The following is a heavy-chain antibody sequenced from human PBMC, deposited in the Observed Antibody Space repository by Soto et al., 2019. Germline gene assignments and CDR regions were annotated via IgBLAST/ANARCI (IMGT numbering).Heavy chain of an antibody. CDR2: IYPGDSDT. J-gene: IGHJ4*02. Sequence: GESLKISCKGSGYSFTSYWIGWVRQMPGKGLEWMGIIYPGDSDTRYSPSFQGQVTISADKSISTAYLQWSSLKASDTAMYYCARRSLTMVRGVIDFDYWGQGTLVTVSS. D-gene: IGHD3-10*01. V-gene: IGHV5-51*01. CDR1: GYSFTSYW. CDR3: ARRSLTMVRGVIDFDY.